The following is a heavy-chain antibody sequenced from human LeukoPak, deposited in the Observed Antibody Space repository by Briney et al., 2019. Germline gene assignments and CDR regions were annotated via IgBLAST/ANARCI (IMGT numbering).Heavy chain of an antibody. CDR3: ATTYHYDSSPGSFDY. V-gene: IGHV3-15*01. CDR2: IKSKADGGIS. Sequence: GGSLRLSCAASGFTFSNAWMNWVRLAPGKGLEWLGRIKSKADGGISDYAEPVKGRFTFSRDDSKNTLYLLMNSLKTEDTAVYYCATTYHYDSSPGSFDYWGQGTLVTVSS. D-gene: IGHD3-22*01. CDR1: GFTFSNAW. J-gene: IGHJ4*02.